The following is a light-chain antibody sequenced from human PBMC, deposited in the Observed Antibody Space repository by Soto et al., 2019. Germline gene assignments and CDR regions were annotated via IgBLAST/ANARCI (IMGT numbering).Light chain of an antibody. CDR3: SSYTTSNTRQIV. J-gene: IGLJ1*01. CDR2: DVS. CDR1: SSDVGGYNY. V-gene: IGLV2-14*01. Sequence: LTQPASVSGSPGQSIAISCTGTSSDVGGYNYVSWYQQHPGKAPKFMIYDVSNRPSGVSNRFSGSKSGNTASLTISGLQAEDESDYYCSSYTTSNTRQIVFGTGTKVTV.